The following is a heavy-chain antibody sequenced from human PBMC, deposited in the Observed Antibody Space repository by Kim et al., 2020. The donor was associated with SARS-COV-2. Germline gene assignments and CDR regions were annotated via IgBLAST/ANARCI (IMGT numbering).Heavy chain of an antibody. CDR2: ISSSSSYI. Sequence: GGSLRLSCAASGFTFSSYSMNWVRQAPGKGLEWVSCISSSSSYIYYADSLKGRFTISRDNAKNSLYLQMNSLRGEDTAVYYCARGRGAAAAGTSSLENWGQGTLVTVSS. V-gene: IGHV3-21*01. CDR1: GFTFSSYS. D-gene: IGHD6-13*01. CDR3: ARGRGAAAAGTSSLEN. J-gene: IGHJ4*02.